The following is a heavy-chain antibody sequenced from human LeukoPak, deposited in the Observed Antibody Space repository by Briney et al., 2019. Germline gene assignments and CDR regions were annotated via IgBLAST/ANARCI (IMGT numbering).Heavy chain of an antibody. Sequence: GGSLRLSCAASGFTFSSYWMSWVRQAPGKGLEWVANIKQDGSEKYYVDSVKGRFIISRDNAKNSLYLQMNSLRAEDTAVYYCARGPYSSSWEYYYYYYMDVWGKGTTVTVSS. CDR3: ARGPYSSSWEYYYYYYMDV. CDR1: GFTFSSYW. V-gene: IGHV3-7*01. CDR2: IKQDGSEK. D-gene: IGHD6-13*01. J-gene: IGHJ6*03.